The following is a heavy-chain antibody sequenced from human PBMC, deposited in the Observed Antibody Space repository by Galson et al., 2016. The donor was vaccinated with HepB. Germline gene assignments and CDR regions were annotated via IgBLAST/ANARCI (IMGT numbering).Heavy chain of an antibody. J-gene: IGHJ4*02. V-gene: IGHV2-5*02. D-gene: IGHD3-3*01. CDR3: AHMTKSQYGFWGGYANVDY. CDR1: GFLLSTSGVG. Sequence: PALVKPTQTLTLTCTFSGFLLSTSGVGVGWIRQPPGKALEWLALIYWDDDKRYSPSLKTRVTITRDTSEKQVVLTMTNMDPVDTATYYCAHMTKSQYGFWGGYANVDYWSQGILVTVSS. CDR2: IYWDDDK.